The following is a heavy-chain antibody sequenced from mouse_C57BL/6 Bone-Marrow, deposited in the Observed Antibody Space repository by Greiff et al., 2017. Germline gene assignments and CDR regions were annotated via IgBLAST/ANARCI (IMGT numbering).Heavy chain of an antibody. CDR1: GYTFTSYW. J-gene: IGHJ2*01. Sequence: QVQLQQPGAELVKPGASVKLSCKASGYTFTSYWMQWVKQRPGQGLEWIGEIHPSDSYTNYNQKFKGKATLTVDTSSSTAYMQLSRLTSEDSAVYYCARGYYGYWGEGTTLTVSA. V-gene: IGHV1-50*01. D-gene: IGHD1-1*01. CDR3: ARGYYGY. CDR2: IHPSDSYT.